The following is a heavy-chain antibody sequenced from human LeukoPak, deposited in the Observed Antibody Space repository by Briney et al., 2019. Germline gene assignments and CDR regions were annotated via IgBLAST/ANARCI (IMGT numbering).Heavy chain of an antibody. Sequence: GGSLRLSCAASGFTFSNYWMSWVRQAPGKGLEWVANIKEDGSDKYYVDSVKGRFTISRDNAKNSQYLQMNSLRAEDTAVYYCARDSSSSSWFDYWGQGTLVTVSS. D-gene: IGHD6-13*01. CDR3: ARDSSSSSWFDY. V-gene: IGHV3-7*05. CDR2: IKEDGSDK. CDR1: GFTFSNYW. J-gene: IGHJ4*02.